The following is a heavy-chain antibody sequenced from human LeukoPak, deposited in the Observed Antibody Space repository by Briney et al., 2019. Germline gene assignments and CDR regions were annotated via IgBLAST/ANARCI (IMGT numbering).Heavy chain of an antibody. CDR1: GYTFSSYA. Sequence: ASVRVSCKASGYTFSSYAMNWVRQAPGQGLEWMGWINTNTGNPTYAQGFTGRFVFSLDTSVSTAYLQIDSLKAEDTAVYYCARAYSGNYYSQDYWGQGTLVTVSS. CDR2: INTNTGNP. CDR3: ARAYSGNYYSQDY. J-gene: IGHJ4*02. D-gene: IGHD1-26*01. V-gene: IGHV7-4-1*01.